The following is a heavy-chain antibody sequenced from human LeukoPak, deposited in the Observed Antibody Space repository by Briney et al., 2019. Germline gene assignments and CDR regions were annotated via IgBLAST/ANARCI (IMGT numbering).Heavy chain of an antibody. CDR3: ARGSITMIVVGPGGMGV. V-gene: IGHV3-21*01. D-gene: IGHD3-22*01. J-gene: IGHJ6*02. Sequence: PGGSLRLSCAASGFTFSSYSMNWVRQAPGKGLEWVSSISSSSSYIYYADSVKGRFTIARDNAKNSLYLQMNSLRAEDAAVYYCARGSITMIVVGPGGMGVWGQGTTVTGSS. CDR2: ISSSSSYI. CDR1: GFTFSSYS.